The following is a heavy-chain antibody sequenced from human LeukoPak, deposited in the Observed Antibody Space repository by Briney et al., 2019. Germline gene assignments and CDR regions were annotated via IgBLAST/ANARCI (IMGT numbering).Heavy chain of an antibody. J-gene: IGHJ5*02. CDR3: ARGVNWFDP. CDR2: ISWNSGSI. CDR1: GFIFNNYA. Sequence: GGSLRLSCAGSGFIFNNYAMHWVRQPPGKGLEWVSGISWNSGSIDYADSVKGRFTISRDNAKNSLYLQMNSLRAEDTAVYYCARGVNWFDPWGQGTLVTVSS. V-gene: IGHV3-9*01.